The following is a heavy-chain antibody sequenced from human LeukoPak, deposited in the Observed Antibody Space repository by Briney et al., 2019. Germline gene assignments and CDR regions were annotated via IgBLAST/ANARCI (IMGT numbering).Heavy chain of an antibody. CDR1: GFTFSSYS. CDR2: ISSSSSTI. V-gene: IGHV3-48*01. Sequence: LSGGSLRLSCAASGFTFSSYSMNWVRQAPGKGLEWVSYISSSSSTIYYADSVKGRFTISRDNAKNSLYLQMNSLRAEDTAVYYCAREVDDSSGFLRVRYYYGMDVWGQGTTVTVSS. CDR3: AREVDDSSGFLRVRYYYGMDV. D-gene: IGHD3-22*01. J-gene: IGHJ6*02.